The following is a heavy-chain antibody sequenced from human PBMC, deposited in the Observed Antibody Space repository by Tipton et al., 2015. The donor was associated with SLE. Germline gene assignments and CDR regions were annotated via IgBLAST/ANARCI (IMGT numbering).Heavy chain of an antibody. V-gene: IGHV4-61*02. Sequence: TLSLTCTLSGGSISSGSYYWSWIRQPAGKGLEWIGRLYTSGNTNDNPSLESRITISLDTSRNQLSLKLNSVTAADTAVYYCAKAAGVVGGQVPSWYFDLWGRGTLVTVSS. D-gene: IGHD1-26*01. CDR1: GGSISSGSYY. CDR2: LYTSGNT. J-gene: IGHJ2*01. CDR3: AKAAGVVGGQVPSWYFDL.